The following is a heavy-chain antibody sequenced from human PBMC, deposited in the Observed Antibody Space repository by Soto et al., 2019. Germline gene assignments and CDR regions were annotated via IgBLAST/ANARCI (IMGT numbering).Heavy chain of an antibody. D-gene: IGHD4-4*01. Sequence: GGSLGLSCATSGVTFRFYVMPCVRQAPGKGLEWVAIISRDGNNKDYGDSVKGRFTISRDNSKNTLYLQMNSLRGEDTAVYYCAKDAYTPIRTTAHDSGGLDHWGRGTLVTVSS. CDR2: ISRDGNNK. V-gene: IGHV3-30*18. CDR1: GVTFRFYV. CDR3: AKDAYTPIRTTAHDSGGLDH. J-gene: IGHJ4*02.